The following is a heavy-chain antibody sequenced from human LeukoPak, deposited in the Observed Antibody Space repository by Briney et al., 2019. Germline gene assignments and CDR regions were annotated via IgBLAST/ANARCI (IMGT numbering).Heavy chain of an antibody. CDR3: AKDGKRATPFDY. CDR1: GYTFTGNY. V-gene: IGHV1-2*02. CDR2: INPNSGGT. Sequence: ASVKVSCKSSGYTFTGNYMHWVRQAPGQGLEWMGWINPNSGGTNYAQKFQGRVTMTRDTSISTAYMELSSLRSDDTAVYFCAKDGKRATPFDYWGQGTLVTVSS. D-gene: IGHD1-26*01. J-gene: IGHJ4*02.